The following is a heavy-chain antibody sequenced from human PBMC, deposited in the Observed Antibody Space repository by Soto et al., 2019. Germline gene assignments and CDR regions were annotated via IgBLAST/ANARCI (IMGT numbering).Heavy chain of an antibody. J-gene: IGHJ6*03. CDR3: AKAGSSAYYYYYMDV. D-gene: IGHD6-6*01. Sequence: GGSLRLSCAASGFTFDDYAMHWVRQAPGKGLEWVSGISWNSGSIGYADSVKGRFTISRDNAKNSLYLQMNSLRAEDTALYYCAKAGSSAYYYYYMDVWGKGTTVTVSS. V-gene: IGHV3-9*01. CDR1: GFTFDDYA. CDR2: ISWNSGSI.